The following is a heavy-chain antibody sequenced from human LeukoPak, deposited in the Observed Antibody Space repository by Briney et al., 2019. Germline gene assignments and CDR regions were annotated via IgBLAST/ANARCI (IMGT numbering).Heavy chain of an antibody. D-gene: IGHD2/OR15-2a*01. CDR1: ALTFSIYA. V-gene: IGHV3-23*01. Sequence: PGRCLRPSCAASALTFSIYAMSSVRHEAGNGLGWVSAISGGGGSTYYADSVKGRFTISRDNSKNTLYLQMNSLRAEDTAVYYCAKLIAVNWFDPWGQGTLVTVSS. CDR2: ISGGGGST. CDR3: AKLIAVNWFDP. J-gene: IGHJ5*02.